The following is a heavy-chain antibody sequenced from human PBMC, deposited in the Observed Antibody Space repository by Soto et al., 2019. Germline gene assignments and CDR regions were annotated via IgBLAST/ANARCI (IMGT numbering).Heavy chain of an antibody. Sequence: EVQLVESGGGLVQPGRSLRLSCVGSGFNFDESAMHWVRQGPGKGLEWVSGITWNSDSVGYADSVKGRFTISRDNARNSLYLQMNNLTPDDTALYYCTKGRWLPLFDFAPWGQGTLVTVSS. CDR3: TKGRWLPLFDFAP. CDR1: GFNFDESA. CDR2: ITWNSDSV. J-gene: IGHJ5*02. D-gene: IGHD2-15*01. V-gene: IGHV3-9*01.